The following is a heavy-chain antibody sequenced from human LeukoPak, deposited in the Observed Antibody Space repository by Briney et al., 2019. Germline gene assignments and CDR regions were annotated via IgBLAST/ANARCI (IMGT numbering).Heavy chain of an antibody. CDR3: ARAYEWELLWFGELFPDY. Sequence: GASVKVSCTASGYTFTSYAMHWVRQAPGQRLEWMGWINAGNGNTKYSQKFQGRVTITRDTSASTAYMELSSLRSEDTAVYYCARAYEWELLWFGELFPDYWGQGTLVTVSS. D-gene: IGHD3-10*01. CDR1: GYTFTSYA. CDR2: INAGNGNT. V-gene: IGHV1-3*01. J-gene: IGHJ4*02.